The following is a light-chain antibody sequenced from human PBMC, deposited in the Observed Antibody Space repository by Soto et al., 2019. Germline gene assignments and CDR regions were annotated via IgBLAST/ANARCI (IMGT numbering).Light chain of an antibody. V-gene: IGLV8-61*01. CDR3: VLYMGSGIWV. CDR2: STN. J-gene: IGLJ3*02. Sequence: QAVVTQEPSFSVSPGRTVTLTCGLSSGSVSTSYYASWLQQTPGQAPRTLIYSTNTRSSGVPDRFSGSILGNKAALTITGAQADDESDYYCVLYMGSGIWVFGGGTKVTVL. CDR1: SGSVSTSYY.